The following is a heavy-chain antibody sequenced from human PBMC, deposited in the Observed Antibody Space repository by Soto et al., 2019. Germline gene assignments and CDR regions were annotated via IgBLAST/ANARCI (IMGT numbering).Heavy chain of an antibody. CDR1: GFTFDDYA. J-gene: IGHJ4*02. CDR2: ISWNSGSI. CDR3: AKDLHRYSSGPQH. V-gene: IGHV3-9*01. Sequence: EVQLVESGGGLVQPGRSLRLSCAASGFTFDDYAMHWVRQAPGKGLEWGSGISWNSGSIGYADSVKGRFTISRDNAKNSLYLQMNSLRAEDTALYYCAKDLHRYSSGPQHWGQGTLVTVSS. D-gene: IGHD6-19*01.